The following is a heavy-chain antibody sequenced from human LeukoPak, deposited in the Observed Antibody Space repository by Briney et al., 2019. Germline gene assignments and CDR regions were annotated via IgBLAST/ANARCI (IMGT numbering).Heavy chain of an antibody. D-gene: IGHD2-15*01. CDR1: GNTLTDLS. Sequence: ASVKVSCKVSGNTLTDLSIHWVRQAPEKGLDWMGGFDPEDAEVIYAEKFQDRVTMTEDPSTDTAYLELSSLRSEDTAVYYCAAEGQWSLVHYFNSWGQGTLVTVSS. CDR3: AAEGQWSLVHYFNS. CDR2: FDPEDAEV. J-gene: IGHJ4*02. V-gene: IGHV1-24*01.